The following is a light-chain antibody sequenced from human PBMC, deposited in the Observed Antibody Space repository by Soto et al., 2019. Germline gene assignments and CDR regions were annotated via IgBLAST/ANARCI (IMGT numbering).Light chain of an antibody. V-gene: IGKV1-5*01. Sequence: DIEMTQSPSTLYSPVGDRVTITGRASQTSRRWLAWYQQRPGKAPKVLIYDASTLESGVPARISGSGSETELTLTISSLQPEDSATSYCQRSNSDPWTFGQGTKVEI. J-gene: IGKJ1*01. CDR3: QRSNSDPWT. CDR1: QTSRRW. CDR2: DAS.